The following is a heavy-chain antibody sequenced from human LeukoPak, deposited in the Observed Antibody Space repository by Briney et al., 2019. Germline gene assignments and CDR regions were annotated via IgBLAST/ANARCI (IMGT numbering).Heavy chain of an antibody. CDR1: GFIFSTNW. CDR2: ISGSGGTS. J-gene: IGHJ4*02. D-gene: IGHD6-13*01. Sequence: PGGSLRLSCAASGFIFSTNWMSWFRQASGKGLEWVSVISGSGGTSYYADSVKGRFTISRDNSKNTLYLQMNSLRAEDTAVYYCARGAYSSSWYLFDYWGQGTLVTVSS. CDR3: ARGAYSSSWYLFDY. V-gene: IGHV3-23*01.